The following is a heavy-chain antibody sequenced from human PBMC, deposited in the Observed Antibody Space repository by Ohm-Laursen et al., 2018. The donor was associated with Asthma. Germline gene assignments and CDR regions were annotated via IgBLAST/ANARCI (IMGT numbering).Heavy chain of an antibody. CDR2: IYCSGST. CDR3: ARGSYCSGGSCYSGPGNWFDP. D-gene: IGHD2-15*01. CDR1: GGSISSGGYY. Sequence: SQTLSLTCTVSGGSISSGGYYWSWIRQHPGKGLEWIGYIYCSGSTYYNPSLKSRVTISVDTSKNQFSLKLSSVTAADTAVYYCARGSYCSGGSCYSGPGNWFDPWGQGTLVTVSS. J-gene: IGHJ5*02. V-gene: IGHV4-31*03.